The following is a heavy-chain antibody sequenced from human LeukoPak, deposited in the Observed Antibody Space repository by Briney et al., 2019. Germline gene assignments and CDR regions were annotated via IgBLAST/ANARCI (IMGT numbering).Heavy chain of an antibody. CDR3: ALYYYDSSGYYYVDC. Sequence: ASVKVSCKASGYTFTSYDINWVRQATGQGLEWMGWMNPNSGNTGYAQKFQGRVTMTRNTSISTAYMELSSLRSEDTAVYYCALYYYDSSGYYYVDCWGQGTLVTVSS. V-gene: IGHV1-8*01. D-gene: IGHD3-22*01. CDR2: MNPNSGNT. J-gene: IGHJ4*02. CDR1: GYTFTSYD.